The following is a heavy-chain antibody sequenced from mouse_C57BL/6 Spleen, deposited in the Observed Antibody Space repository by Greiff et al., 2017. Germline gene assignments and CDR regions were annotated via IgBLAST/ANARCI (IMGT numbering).Heavy chain of an antibody. J-gene: IGHJ3*01. CDR1: GFNIKDDY. CDR2: IDPANGDT. Sequence: EVQLQQSGAELVRPGASVKLSCTASGFNIKDDYMHWVKQRPEQGLEWIGWIDPANGDTEYAPKFQGKATITADTSSNTAYLQLSSLTSEDTAVYYCTNMSGYDEGAWFAYWGQGTLVTVSA. D-gene: IGHD2-2*01. CDR3: TNMSGYDEGAWFAY. V-gene: IGHV14-4*01.